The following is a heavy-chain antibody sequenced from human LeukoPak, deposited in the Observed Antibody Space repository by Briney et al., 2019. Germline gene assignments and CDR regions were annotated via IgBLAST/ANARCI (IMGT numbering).Heavy chain of an antibody. CDR2: INQSGST. D-gene: IGHD2-15*01. J-gene: IGHJ5*02. CDR1: GGSFSGYY. Sequence: PSETLSLTCAVYGGSFSGYYWSWIRQAPGKGLEWIGEINQSGSTNYNPPLKSRVTISVDTSKNQFSLKLSSVTAADTAVYYCATEPGYCSGGRCYGGWFDPWGQGTLVTVSS. V-gene: IGHV4-34*01. CDR3: ATEPGYCSGGRCYGGWFDP.